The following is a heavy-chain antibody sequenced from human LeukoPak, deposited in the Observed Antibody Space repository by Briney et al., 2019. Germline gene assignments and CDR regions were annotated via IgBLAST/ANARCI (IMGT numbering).Heavy chain of an antibody. J-gene: IGHJ4*02. Sequence: SETLSLTCAVYGGSFSGYYWSWIRQPPGKGLEWIGYIYYSGSTNYNPSLKSRVTISVDTSKNQFSLKLSSVTAADTAVYYCARGSSSWYRLYFDYWGQGTLVTVSS. D-gene: IGHD6-13*01. CDR1: GGSFSGYY. V-gene: IGHV4-59*08. CDR2: IYYSGST. CDR3: ARGSSSWYRLYFDY.